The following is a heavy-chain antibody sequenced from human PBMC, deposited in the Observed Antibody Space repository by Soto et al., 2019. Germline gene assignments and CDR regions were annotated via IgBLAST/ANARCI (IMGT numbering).Heavy chain of an antibody. D-gene: IGHD6-13*01. CDR1: GFTFDDHA. CDR3: VKEAISTGGSGGRKYFFDD. Sequence: EVQLVESGGGLVQPGRSLRLSCAASGFTFDDHAMRWVRQAPGTGLEWVSGITWNSGSPGYADSVKGRFTISSDNAKNSLYLQMNSLRVEDTALYYCVKEAISTGGSGGRKYFFDDWGQGTLVTVSS. J-gene: IGHJ4*02. V-gene: IGHV3-9*01. CDR2: ITWNSGSP.